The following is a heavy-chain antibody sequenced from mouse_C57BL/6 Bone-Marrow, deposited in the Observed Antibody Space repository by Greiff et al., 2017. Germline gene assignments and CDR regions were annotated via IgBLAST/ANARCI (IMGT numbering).Heavy chain of an antibody. CDR2: IWGVGST. CDR3: ASGYDDAMDY. Sequence: VQLVESGPGLVAPSQSLSITCTVSGFSLTSYGVDWVRQSPGKGLGWLGVIWGVGSTNYNSALKSRLSISKDNSKSQVFLKMNSLQTDDTAMYYCASGYDDAMDYWGQGTSVTVSS. D-gene: IGHD2-12*01. J-gene: IGHJ4*01. V-gene: IGHV2-6*01. CDR1: GFSLTSYG.